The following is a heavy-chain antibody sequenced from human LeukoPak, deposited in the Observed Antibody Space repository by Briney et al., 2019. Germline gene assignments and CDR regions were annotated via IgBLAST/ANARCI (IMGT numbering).Heavy chain of an antibody. D-gene: IGHD3-10*01. Sequence: SSETPSLTCTVSGGSISSYYWSWIRQPPGKGLEWIGYIYYSGSTNYNPSLKSRVTISVDTSKNQFSLKLSSVTAADTAVYYCATSLYGSGSYFYFDYWGQGTLVTVSS. CDR3: ATSLYGSGSYFYFDY. V-gene: IGHV4-59*01. CDR2: IYYSGST. J-gene: IGHJ4*02. CDR1: GGSISSYY.